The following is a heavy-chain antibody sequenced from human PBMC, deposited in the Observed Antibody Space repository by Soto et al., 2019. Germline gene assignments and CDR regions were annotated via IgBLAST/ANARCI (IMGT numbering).Heavy chain of an antibody. J-gene: IGHJ4*02. CDR1: GFAFNNYG. CDR3: AREDIIIRPGVSDF. D-gene: IGHD2-15*01. Sequence: PGGSLRLSCTVSGFAFNNYGINWVRQAPGKGLEWVSSISKSDYTYYSDSVKGRFAISRDNAKSSVSLQMNTLRVEDTAVYYCAREDIIIRPGVSDFWGQGTLVTVSS. CDR2: ISKSDYT. V-gene: IGHV3-21*01.